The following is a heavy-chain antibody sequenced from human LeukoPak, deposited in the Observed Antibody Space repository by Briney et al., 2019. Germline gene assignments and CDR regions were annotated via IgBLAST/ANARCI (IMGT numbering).Heavy chain of an antibody. V-gene: IGHV3-30*02. D-gene: IGHD3-9*01. J-gene: IGHJ3*02. CDR1: GFTFSSYG. CDR3: AKGDVLRYFDWLLSDAFDI. CDR2: IRYDGSNK. Sequence: GGSLRLSCAASGFTFSSYGMHWVRQAPGKGLEWVAFIRYDGSNKYYADSVKGRFTISRDNSKNTLYLQMNSLRAEDTAVYYCAKGDVLRYFDWLLSDAFDIWGQGTMVTVSS.